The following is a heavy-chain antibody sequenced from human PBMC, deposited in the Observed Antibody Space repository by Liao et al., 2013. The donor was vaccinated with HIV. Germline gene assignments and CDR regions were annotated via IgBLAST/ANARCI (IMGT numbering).Heavy chain of an antibody. CDR3: ARDAYFDWDNWFDP. CDR1: GGSLSGFY. Sequence: VQLQQWGAGLLQPSETLSLTCVVHGGSLSGFYWSWVRQPPGKGLEWIGEINHSGSSNYNPSLKSRVTISVDTSKIQFSLKLSSVTAADTAVYYCARDAYFDWDNWFDPWGQGTLVTVSS. J-gene: IGHJ5*02. CDR2: INHSGSS. V-gene: IGHV4-34*02. D-gene: IGHD3-9*01.